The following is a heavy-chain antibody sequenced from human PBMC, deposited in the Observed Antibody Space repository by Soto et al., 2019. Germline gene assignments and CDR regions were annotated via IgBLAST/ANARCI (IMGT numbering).Heavy chain of an antibody. CDR1: GGTFSSYA. Sequence: GASVEVSCKASGGTFSSYAISWVRQAPGQGLEWMGGIIPIFGTANYAQKFQGRVTITADKSTSTAYMELSSLRSEDTAVYYCARRHGSYSNYDVRYYYGMDVWGQGTTVTVSS. J-gene: IGHJ6*02. V-gene: IGHV1-69*06. CDR2: IIPIFGTA. D-gene: IGHD4-4*01. CDR3: ARRHGSYSNYDVRYYYGMDV.